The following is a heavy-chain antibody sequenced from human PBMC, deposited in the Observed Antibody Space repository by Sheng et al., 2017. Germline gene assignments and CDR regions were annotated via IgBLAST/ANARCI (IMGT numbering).Heavy chain of an antibody. Sequence: EVQLVESGGGLVQPGGSLRLSCAASGFTFSSYAMSWVRQAPGKGLEWVSAISGSGGSTYYADSVKGRFTISRDNFKNTLYLQMNRLRAEDTAVYYCAKQSPDYCNGGNCYSMGVDYWGQGTLVTVSS. CDR3: AKQSPDYCNGGNCYSMGVDY. CDR1: GFTFSSYA. J-gene: IGHJ4*02. CDR2: ISGSGGST. V-gene: IGHV3-23*04. D-gene: IGHD2-15*01.